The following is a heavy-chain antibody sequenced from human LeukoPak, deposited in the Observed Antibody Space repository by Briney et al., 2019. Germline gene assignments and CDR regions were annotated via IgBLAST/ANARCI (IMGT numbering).Heavy chain of an antibody. Sequence: GGSLRLSCAASGFTFNSYWMHWVRQAPGKGLVWVSRINSDGISTSYADSVKGRFTISRDNAKNTLYLQMNSLRAEDTAVYYCASLQTTVTTGGADYWGQGTLVTVSS. CDR1: GFTFNSYW. J-gene: IGHJ4*02. D-gene: IGHD4-17*01. V-gene: IGHV3-74*01. CDR3: ASLQTTVTTGGADY. CDR2: INSDGIST.